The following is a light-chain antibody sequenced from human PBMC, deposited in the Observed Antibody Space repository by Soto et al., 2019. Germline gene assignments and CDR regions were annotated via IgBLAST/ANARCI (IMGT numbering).Light chain of an antibody. J-gene: IGKJ4*01. Sequence: DIQMTQSPSTLSAFVGDRVTITCLASQSISRSVAWYQQKPGKAPKVLIYDASSLESGVPSRFRGSGSGTEFTLTINSLQPDDFASYYCQQYNNYPVTFGGGTKVEIK. CDR2: DAS. CDR1: QSISRS. CDR3: QQYNNYPVT. V-gene: IGKV1-5*01.